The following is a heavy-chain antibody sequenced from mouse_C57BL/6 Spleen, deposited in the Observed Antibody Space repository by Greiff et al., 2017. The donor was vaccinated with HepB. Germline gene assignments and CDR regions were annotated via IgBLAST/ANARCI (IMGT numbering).Heavy chain of an antibody. CDR1: GYTFTDYN. Sequence: VQLQQSGPELVKPGASVKIPCKASGYTFTDYNMDWVKQSHGKSLEWIGDINPNNGGTIYNQKFKGKATLTVDKSSSTAYMELRSLTSEDTAVYYCARGRGIYDGYYFAYWGQGTLVTVSA. J-gene: IGHJ3*01. CDR3: ARGRGIYDGYYFAY. V-gene: IGHV1-18*01. D-gene: IGHD2-3*01. CDR2: INPNNGGT.